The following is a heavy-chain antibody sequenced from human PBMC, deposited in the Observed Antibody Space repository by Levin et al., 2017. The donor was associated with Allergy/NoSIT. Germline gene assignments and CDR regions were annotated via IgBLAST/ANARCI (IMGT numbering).Heavy chain of an antibody. CDR3: PKNPFGDDDILTGWGYYYYMDV. J-gene: IGHJ6*03. V-gene: IGHV3-23*01. CDR1: GFTFSSHA. Sequence: GGSLRLSCAASGFTFSSHATSWVRQAPGKGLEWVSGISGSGDSTYYADPVKGRFTISRDNSKNTLYLQMHSLRAEATAVYYCPKNPFGDDDILTGWGYYYYMDVWGKGTTVTVAS. D-gene: IGHD3-9*01. CDR2: ISGSGDST.